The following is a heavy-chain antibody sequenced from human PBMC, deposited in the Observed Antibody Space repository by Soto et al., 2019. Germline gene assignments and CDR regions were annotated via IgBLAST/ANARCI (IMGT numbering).Heavy chain of an antibody. Sequence: ASVKVSCKASGYTFTSYGISWVRQAPGQGLEWMGWISAYNGNTNYAQKLQGRVTMTTDTSTSTAYMELRSLRPDDTAVYYCARASYDSSGYYNWFDPWGQGTLVTSPQ. J-gene: IGHJ5*02. CDR1: GYTFTSYG. CDR2: ISAYNGNT. D-gene: IGHD3-22*01. CDR3: ARASYDSSGYYNWFDP. V-gene: IGHV1-18*04.